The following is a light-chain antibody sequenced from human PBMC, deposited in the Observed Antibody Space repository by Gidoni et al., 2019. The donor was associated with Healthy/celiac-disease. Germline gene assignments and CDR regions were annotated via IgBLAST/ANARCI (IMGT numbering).Light chain of an antibody. CDR3: LQDYNYPLT. CDR2: AAS. J-gene: IGKJ4*01. V-gene: IGKV1-6*01. Sequence: ATQMTQSPSSLSASVGDRVTISCRASQGIRNDLGWYQQKPGKAPKLLNYAASSLQGGVPSRFSGGGSGTDFTLTSSMLHPEDFATYYCLQDYNYPLTFGGGTKLEIK. CDR1: QGIRND.